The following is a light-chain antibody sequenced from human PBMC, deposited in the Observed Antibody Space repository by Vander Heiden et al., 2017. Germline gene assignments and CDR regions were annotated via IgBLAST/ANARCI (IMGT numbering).Light chain of an antibody. V-gene: IGKV1-13*02. CDR2: DAS. Sequence: AIQLTQSPSSLSASVGDRVTITCRASQGISSALAWYQQRPGKTPKVLIYDASTLTSGVPLRFSGSGSGTDFTLTISSLQPEDFATYFCQQFNTYPLTFGCGTKVDIK. CDR1: QGISSA. J-gene: IGKJ4*01. CDR3: QQFNTYPLT.